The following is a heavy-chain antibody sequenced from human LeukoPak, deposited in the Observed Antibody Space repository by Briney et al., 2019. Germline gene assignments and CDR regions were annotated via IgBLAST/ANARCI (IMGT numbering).Heavy chain of an antibody. CDR2: ISAYNGNT. J-gene: IGHJ4*02. D-gene: IGHD3-3*01. V-gene: IGHV1-18*01. CDR3: ARVDGIFGVGRPFDY. CDR1: GYTFTSYG. Sequence: ASVKVSCKASGYTFTSYGISWVRQAPGQGLEWMGWISAYNGNTNYAQKLQGRVTMTTDTSTSTAYMELRSLRSDDTAVYYCARVDGIFGVGRPFDYWGQGTLVTVSS.